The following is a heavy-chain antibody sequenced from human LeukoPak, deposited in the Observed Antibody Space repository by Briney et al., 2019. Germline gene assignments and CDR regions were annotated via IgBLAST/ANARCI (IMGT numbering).Heavy chain of an antibody. Sequence: GASVKVSCKASGYTFTGYYMHWVRQAPGQGLEWMGWINPNSGDTNYAQKFQGRVTMTRDTSMTTAYMELTRLTSDDTAVYYCVRDGAFDVWGQGTMVTVSS. V-gene: IGHV1-2*02. J-gene: IGHJ3*01. CDR3: VRDGAFDV. CDR1: GYTFTGYY. CDR2: INPNSGDT.